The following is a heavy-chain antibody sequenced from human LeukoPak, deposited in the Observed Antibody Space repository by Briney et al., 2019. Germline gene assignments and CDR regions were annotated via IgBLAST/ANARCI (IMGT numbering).Heavy chain of an antibody. CDR2: IYNSEST. Sequence: SETLSLTCTVSGGSISSYYWRWIRQPGGKGREWIVRIYNSESTNYNPSLKSRVTMSVDTSKNQFSLKLSSVTAADTAVYYCARVPGGAAAGAFDIWGQGTMVTVSS. D-gene: IGHD6-13*01. CDR1: GGSISSYY. J-gene: IGHJ3*02. CDR3: ARVPGGAAAGAFDI. V-gene: IGHV4-4*07.